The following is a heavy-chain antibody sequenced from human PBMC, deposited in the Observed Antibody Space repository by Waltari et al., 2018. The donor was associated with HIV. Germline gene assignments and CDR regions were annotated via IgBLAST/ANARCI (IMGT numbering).Heavy chain of an antibody. J-gene: IGHJ4*02. D-gene: IGHD7-27*01. CDR2: MAYDGGYT. V-gene: IGHV3-30-3*01. Sequence: QVHLVESGGGVVQPGRSLRLSCVGSGYVFSDFAMPWVRQAPGKGLEWVAMMAYDGGYTNYTDSVKGRFTISRDDLQNTLSLQMNSLGTEDTAVYFCARETKYTGEHYPFEYWGQGILVSVSS. CDR3: ARETKYTGEHYPFEY. CDR1: GYVFSDFA.